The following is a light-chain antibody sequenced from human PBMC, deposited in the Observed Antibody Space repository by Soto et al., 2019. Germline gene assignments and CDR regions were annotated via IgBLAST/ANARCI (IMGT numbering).Light chain of an antibody. CDR3: QQRSNWPPFT. Sequence: EIVLTQSPATRSLSPGERATLSCRASQSVSSYLAWYQQKPGQAPRLLIYDASNRATGIPARFSGSGSGTDFTLTISSLEPEVFAVYYCQQRSNWPPFTFGPGTKVDIK. V-gene: IGKV3-11*01. J-gene: IGKJ3*01. CDR1: QSVSSY. CDR2: DAS.